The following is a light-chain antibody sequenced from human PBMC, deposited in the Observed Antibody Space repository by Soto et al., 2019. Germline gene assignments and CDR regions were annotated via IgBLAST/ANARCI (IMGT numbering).Light chain of an antibody. CDR3: MSHSSTTDRVV. V-gene: IGLV2-14*01. Sequence: QSVLTQPASVSGSPGQSITISCTGTRSDVGGHNYVSWYQQHPGKAPQLFINEVSHRPSGVSNRFSGAKSDNTASLTISGLQAEDEADYYCMSHSSTTDRVVFGGGTKLTVL. CDR2: EVS. J-gene: IGLJ2*01. CDR1: RSDVGGHNY.